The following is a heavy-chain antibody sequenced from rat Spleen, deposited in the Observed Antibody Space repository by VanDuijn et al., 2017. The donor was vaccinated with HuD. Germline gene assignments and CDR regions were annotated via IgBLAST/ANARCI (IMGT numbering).Heavy chain of an antibody. CDR1: GFTFSDYY. CDR2: ISSDGRRN. J-gene: IGHJ2*01. CDR3: ARRHYGYTDYFDY. V-gene: IGHV5-29*01. Sequence: EVQLVESDGGLVQPGRSLKLSCAASGFTFSDYYMAWVRQAPTKGLAWVATISSDGRRNYYRDSVKGRFTISRDNARSTQYLQMDSLRSEDTATYYCARRHYGYTDYFDYWGQGVMVTVSS. D-gene: IGHD1-9*01.